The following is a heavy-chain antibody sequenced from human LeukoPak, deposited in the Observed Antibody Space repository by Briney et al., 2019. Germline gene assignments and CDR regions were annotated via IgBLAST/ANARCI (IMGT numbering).Heavy chain of an antibody. CDR1: GFTFSSYG. J-gene: IGHJ4*02. Sequence: GGSLRLSCAASGFTFSSYGMHWVRQAPGKGLEWVAVISYDGSNKYYAHSVKGRFTISRDNSKKTLYLQMNSLRAEDTAVYYCARGPSGLDYWGQGTLVTVSS. D-gene: IGHD1-26*01. V-gene: IGHV3-30*03. CDR2: ISYDGSNK. CDR3: ARGPSGLDY.